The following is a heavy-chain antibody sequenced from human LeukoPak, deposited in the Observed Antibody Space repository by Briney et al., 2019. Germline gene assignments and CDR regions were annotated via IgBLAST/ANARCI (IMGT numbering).Heavy chain of an antibody. Sequence: KPSETLSLTCTVSGGSIRGYYWSWIRQPPGKGLEWIGYIYYSGSTNCNPSLKSRVTISVDTSKNQFSLKLSAVTAADTAVYYCARELSFGGSYPCDYWGQGTLVTVSS. D-gene: IGHD1-26*01. V-gene: IGHV4-59*12. CDR1: GGSIRGYY. CDR3: ARELSFGGSYPCDY. CDR2: IYYSGST. J-gene: IGHJ4*02.